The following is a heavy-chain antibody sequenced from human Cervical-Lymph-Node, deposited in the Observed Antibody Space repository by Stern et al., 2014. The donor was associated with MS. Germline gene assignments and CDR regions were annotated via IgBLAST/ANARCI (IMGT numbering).Heavy chain of an antibody. CDR1: SGFIGNNY. D-gene: IGHD3-16*02. Sequence: QVQLQESGPGLVKPSETLSLMCSVSSGFIGNNYWSWIRQPPGKGLEWIGHISYSGSTYSTPSLKSRVTISLDTSKNQLSLRLSSVTAADTAVYYCARAGPYDYIWGNFRHRAFYFDSWGQGALVTVSS. CDR3: ARAGPYDYIWGNFRHRAFYFDS. J-gene: IGHJ4*02. CDR2: ISYSGST. V-gene: IGHV4-59*01.